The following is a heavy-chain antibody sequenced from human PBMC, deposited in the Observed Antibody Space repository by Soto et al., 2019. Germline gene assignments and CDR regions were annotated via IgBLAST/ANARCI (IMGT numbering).Heavy chain of an antibody. J-gene: IGHJ6*02. CDR3: ASPDTAMVYPYYYYGMDV. CDR2: IYYSGST. D-gene: IGHD5-18*01. Sequence: SETLSLTCTVSGGSISSYYWGWIRQHPGKGLEWIGSIYYSGSTYYNPSLKSRVTISVDTSKNQFSLKLSSVTAADTAVYYCASPDTAMVYPYYYYGMDVWGQGTTVTVSS. V-gene: IGHV4-39*01. CDR1: GGSISSYY.